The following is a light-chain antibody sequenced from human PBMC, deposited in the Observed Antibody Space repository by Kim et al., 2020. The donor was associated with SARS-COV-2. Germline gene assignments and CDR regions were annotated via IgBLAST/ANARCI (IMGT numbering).Light chain of an antibody. V-gene: IGLV3-19*01. CDR3: NSRDSNDNVV. Sequence: VAVGQTVRITCQGDSLTSYYATWYQQKPGQAPILVSYGKNNRPSGIPDRFSGSSSGNTASLTITGTQAGDEADYYCNSRDSNDNVVFGGGTKLTVL. CDR2: GKN. J-gene: IGLJ2*01. CDR1: SLTSYY.